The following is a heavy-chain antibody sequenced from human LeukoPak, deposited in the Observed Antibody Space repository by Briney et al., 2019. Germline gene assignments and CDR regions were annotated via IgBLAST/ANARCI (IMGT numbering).Heavy chain of an antibody. V-gene: IGHV3-21*01. J-gene: IGHJ5*02. CDR3: ARGGQWPTNWFDP. CDR1: GFTFSSYS. CDR2: ISSSSSYI. Sequence: GGSLRLSCAASGFTFSSYSMNWVRQAPGKGLEWDSSISSSSSYIYYADSVKGRFTISRDNAKNSLYLQMNSLRAEDTAVYYCARGGQWPTNWFDPWGQGTLVTVSS. D-gene: IGHD6-19*01.